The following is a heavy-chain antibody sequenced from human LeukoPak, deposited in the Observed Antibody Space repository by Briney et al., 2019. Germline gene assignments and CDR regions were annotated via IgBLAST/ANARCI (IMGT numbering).Heavy chain of an antibody. CDR1: GYTFTSYG. V-gene: IGHV1-18*01. J-gene: IGHJ6*03. CDR2: ISAYNGNT. CDR3: ARSAHYYGSGSYYRGYYYYYMDV. Sequence: ASVTVSCKASGYTFTSYGISWVRQAPGQGLEWMGWISAYNGNTNYAQKLQGRVTMTTDTSTSTAYMELRSLRSDDTAVYYCARSAHYYGSGSYYRGYYYYYMDVWGKGTTVTVSS. D-gene: IGHD3-10*01.